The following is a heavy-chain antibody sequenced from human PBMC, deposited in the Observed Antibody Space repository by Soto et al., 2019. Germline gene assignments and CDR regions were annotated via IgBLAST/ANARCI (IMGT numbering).Heavy chain of an antibody. J-gene: IGHJ6*02. D-gene: IGHD6-13*01. CDR2: IYSGGST. CDR3: ARGRGYSSSWYPLEYYGMDV. CDR1: GFTVSSNY. Sequence: PGGSLRLSCAASGFTVSSNYMSWVRQAPGKGLEWVSVIYSGGSTYYADSVKGRFTISRDNSKNTLYLQMNSLRAEDTAVYYCARGRGYSSSWYPLEYYGMDVWGQGTMVIVSS. V-gene: IGHV3-53*01.